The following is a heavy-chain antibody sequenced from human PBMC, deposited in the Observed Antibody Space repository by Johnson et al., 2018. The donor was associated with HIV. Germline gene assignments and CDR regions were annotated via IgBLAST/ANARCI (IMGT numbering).Heavy chain of an antibody. CDR1: GFTFSSYG. D-gene: IGHD3-3*01. CDR2: ISWNSGNI. J-gene: IGHJ3*02. CDR3: ARQPDNFWSSDAFDI. Sequence: VQLVESGGGVVQPGGSLRLSCAASGFTFSSYGMHWVRQAPGKGLEWVSGISWNSGNIGYADSVKGRFTISRDNAKNSVFLQMNSLRVEDTAIYYCARQPDNFWSSDAFDIWGQGTMVTVSS. V-gene: IGHV3-21*01.